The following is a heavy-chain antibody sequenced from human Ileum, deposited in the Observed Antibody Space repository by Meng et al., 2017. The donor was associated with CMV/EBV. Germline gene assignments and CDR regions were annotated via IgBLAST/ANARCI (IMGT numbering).Heavy chain of an antibody. CDR1: GFTFSSYW. J-gene: IGHJ4*02. V-gene: IGHV3-7*01. CDR3: ARGTTGAPGTDY. D-gene: IGHD6-13*01. CDR2: IKQDGSGK. Sequence: GESLKISCAASGFTFSSYWMSWVRHSPGKGLEWVANIKQDGSGKYYVDSVKGRFTISRDNAKNSLYLQMNSLRVEDTAVYYCARGTTGAPGTDYWGQGTLVTVSS.